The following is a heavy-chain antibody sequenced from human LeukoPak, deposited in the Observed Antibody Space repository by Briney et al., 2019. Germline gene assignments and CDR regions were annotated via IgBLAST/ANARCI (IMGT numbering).Heavy chain of an antibody. CDR3: ARGTEGDGYNLDY. Sequence: SETLSRTCAVYGGSFSGYYWSWIRQPPGKGLEWIGEINHRGGTNYNPSLKSRVTMSVDTSTNQFSLKLISVTAADTAVYYCARGTEGDGYNLDYWGQGTLVTVSS. CDR2: INHRGGT. J-gene: IGHJ4*02. V-gene: IGHV4-34*01. CDR1: GGSFSGYY. D-gene: IGHD5-24*01.